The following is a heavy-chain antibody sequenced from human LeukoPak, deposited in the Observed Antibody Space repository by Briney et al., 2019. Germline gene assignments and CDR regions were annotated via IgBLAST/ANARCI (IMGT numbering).Heavy chain of an antibody. CDR1: GGSISSTNW. D-gene: IGHD3-10*01. Sequence: SETLSLTCGVSGGSISSTNWWSWVRQPPGKELEWIASINYGGTTYYNPSLKSRVTISVDTSKNQFSLRLSSVTAADTAVYLCARYVVFGSGKYFDYWGQGSLVTVSS. V-gene: IGHV4-39*01. CDR3: ARYVVFGSGKYFDY. J-gene: IGHJ4*02. CDR2: INYGGTT.